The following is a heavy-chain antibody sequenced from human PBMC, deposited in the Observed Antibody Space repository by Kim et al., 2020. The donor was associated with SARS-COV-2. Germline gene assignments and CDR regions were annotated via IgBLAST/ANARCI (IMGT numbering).Heavy chain of an antibody. CDR3: ATRYSSSSDAFDI. CDR1: GYSFTSYW. D-gene: IGHD6-6*01. V-gene: IGHV5-51*01. CDR2: IYPGDSDT. J-gene: IGHJ3*02. Sequence: GASLKISCKGSGYSFTSYWIGWVRQMPGKGLEWMGIIYPGDSDTRYSPSFQGQVTISADKSISTAYLQWSSLKASDTAMYYCATRYSSSSDAFDIWGQGTMVTVSS.